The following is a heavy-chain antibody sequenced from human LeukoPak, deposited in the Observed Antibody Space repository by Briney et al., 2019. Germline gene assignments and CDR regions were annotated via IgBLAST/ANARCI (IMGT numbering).Heavy chain of an antibody. J-gene: IGHJ4*02. CDR1: GFTFSSSA. V-gene: IGHV3-23*01. Sequence: GGSLRLSCAASGFTFSSSAMSWVRQAPGKGLEWVSAISGSGGSTYYADSVKGRFTISRNNSKNTLYLQMNSLRAEDTAVYYCAKGVTMIVVVITHFDYWGQGTLVTVSS. CDR2: ISGSGGST. D-gene: IGHD3-22*01. CDR3: AKGVTMIVVVITHFDY.